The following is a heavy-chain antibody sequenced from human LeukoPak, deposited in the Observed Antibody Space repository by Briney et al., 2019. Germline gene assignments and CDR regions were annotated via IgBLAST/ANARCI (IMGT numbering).Heavy chain of an antibody. CDR3: AREGADFWSGSAQNWFDP. CDR1: GGTFSSYT. Sequence: SVKVSCKASGGTFSSYTISWVRQAPGQGLEWMGRLISILDLAKYAQKFQGRVTITADKSTSTAYMELSSLRSEDTAVYYCAREGADFWSGSAQNWFDPWGQGTLVTVSS. V-gene: IGHV1-69*04. D-gene: IGHD3-3*01. CDR2: LISILDLA. J-gene: IGHJ5*02.